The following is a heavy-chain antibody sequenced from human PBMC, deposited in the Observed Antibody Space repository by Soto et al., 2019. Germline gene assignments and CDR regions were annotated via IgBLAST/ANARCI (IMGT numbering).Heavy chain of an antibody. CDR1: GGSFTSNNW. J-gene: IGHJ4*02. CDR2: IYRTGST. D-gene: IGHD1-7*01. V-gene: IGHV4-4*02. Sequence: QVQLQASGPGLVKPSGTLSLTCAVSGGSFTSNNWWTWVRQPPGQGLEWIGEIYRTGSTNYNPPLKSRVTISLDKSENQFSLKVTSLTAADPAVYYCASRDPGTSVDYWGQGTLVTVSS. CDR3: ASRDPGTSVDY.